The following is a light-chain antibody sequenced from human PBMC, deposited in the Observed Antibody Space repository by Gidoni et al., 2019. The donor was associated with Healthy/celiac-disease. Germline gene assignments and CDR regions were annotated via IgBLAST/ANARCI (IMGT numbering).Light chain of an antibody. J-gene: IGLJ3*02. CDR1: SGHSSYA. V-gene: IGLV4-69*01. Sequence: QLVLTQSPSASASLGASVKLTCTLSSGHSSYAIAWHQQQPEKGPRYLMKLNSDGSHSKGDGIPDRFSGSSSGAERYLTISSLQSEDEADYYCQTRDVFGGGTKLTVL. CDR2: LNSDGSH. CDR3: QTRDV.